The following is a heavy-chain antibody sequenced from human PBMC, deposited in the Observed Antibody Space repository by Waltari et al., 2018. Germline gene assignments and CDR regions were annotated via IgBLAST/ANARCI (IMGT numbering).Heavy chain of an antibody. CDR3: AREDRTIGGWYFDY. CDR2: IIPIFGTA. Sequence: QVQLVQSGPELKKPGSSVKVSCQVSAGSFFNDAFHDSFSWVRQAPGQRLEWLGGIIPIFGTANYAQKFQGRVTMTADESTSTAYMELSSLRSEDTAVYYCAREDRTIGGWYFDYWGQGTLVTVSS. J-gene: IGHJ4*02. D-gene: IGHD1-1*01. CDR1: AGSFFNDA. V-gene: IGHV1-69*12.